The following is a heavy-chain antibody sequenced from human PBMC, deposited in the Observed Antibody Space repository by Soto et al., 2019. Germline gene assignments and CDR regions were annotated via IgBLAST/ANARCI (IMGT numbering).Heavy chain of an antibody. J-gene: IGHJ5*02. CDR3: ARDSGSGSYSYNYFDP. CDR1: VGSVSSYY. V-gene: IGHV4-59*02. CDR2: IYYSGIT. D-gene: IGHD3-10*01. Sequence: PSEPLCLPCTVSVGSVSSYYWSWIRDPRVKGLEWIGYIYYSGITKYSPSLKSRVTISVDTSKNQFSLKLSSVTAADTAVYYCARDSGSGSYSYNYFDPWGQGTLVTVSS.